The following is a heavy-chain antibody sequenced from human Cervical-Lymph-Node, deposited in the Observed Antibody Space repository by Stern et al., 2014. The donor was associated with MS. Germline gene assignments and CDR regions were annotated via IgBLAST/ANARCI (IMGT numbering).Heavy chain of an antibody. V-gene: IGHV4-39*01. Sequence: QLQLQESGPGLVKPSETLSLTCTVSGGSISSSSYYWGWIRQPPGKGLEWIGSIYYSGSTYYNPSLKSRVTISVDTSKKQFSMKRSSVTAADTAVYYCARHYSGSYMTFGAFDIWGQGTMVTVSS. CDR1: GGSISSSSYY. D-gene: IGHD1-26*01. CDR2: IYYSGST. J-gene: IGHJ3*02. CDR3: ARHYSGSYMTFGAFDI.